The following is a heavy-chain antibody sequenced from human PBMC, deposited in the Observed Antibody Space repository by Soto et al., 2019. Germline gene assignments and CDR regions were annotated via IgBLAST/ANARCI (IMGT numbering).Heavy chain of an antibody. Sequence: EVQLVESGGGLVQPGGSLRLSCAASGFTVSSNYMSWVRQAPGKGLEWVSVIYSGGSTYYADSVKGRFTISRDNSKNTLYLQMISLRAEDTAVYYCAREGPGPRPFDYWGQGTLVTVSS. CDR2: IYSGGST. V-gene: IGHV3-66*01. CDR3: AREGPGPRPFDY. CDR1: GFTVSSNY. J-gene: IGHJ4*02.